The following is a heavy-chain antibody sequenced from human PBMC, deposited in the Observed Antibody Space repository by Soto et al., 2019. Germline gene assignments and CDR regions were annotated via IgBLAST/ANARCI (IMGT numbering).Heavy chain of an antibody. J-gene: IGHJ4*02. D-gene: IGHD3-22*01. V-gene: IGHV3-15*07. Sequence: GGSLRISCAASGFTFSNAWMNWVRQAPGKGLERVGRIKSKTDGGTTDYAAPVKGRFTISRDDSKDTLYLQMNSLKTEDTAVYYCTTEFDYYDSSGYYYATDYWGQGALVTVSS. CDR2: IKSKTDGGTT. CDR1: GFTFSNAW. CDR3: TTEFDYYDSSGYYYATDY.